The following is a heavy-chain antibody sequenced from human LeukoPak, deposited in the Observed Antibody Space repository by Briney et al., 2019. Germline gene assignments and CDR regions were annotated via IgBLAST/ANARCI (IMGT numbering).Heavy chain of an antibody. CDR2: IYYSGST. J-gene: IGHJ4*02. V-gene: IGHV4-59*01. CDR3: ARQDYDYGLDY. Sequence: MPSETLSLTCTVSGDSISSYYWSWIRQPPGKGLEWIGYIYYSGSTNYNPSLKSRVTISVDTSKNQFSLKLSSVTAADTAVYYCARQDYDYGLDYWGQGTLVTVSS. CDR1: GDSISSYY. D-gene: IGHD4-17*01.